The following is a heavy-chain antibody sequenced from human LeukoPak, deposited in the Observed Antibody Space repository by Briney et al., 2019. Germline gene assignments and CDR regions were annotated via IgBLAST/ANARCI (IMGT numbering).Heavy chain of an antibody. CDR2: IIPIFGTA. D-gene: IGHD3-3*01. CDR3: ARDQSVHDFWSGYNTGNQDAFDI. J-gene: IGHJ3*02. CDR1: GGTFSSYA. V-gene: IGHV1-69*13. Sequence: ASVKVSCKASGGTFSSYAISWVRQAPGQGLEWMGGIIPIFGTANYAQKFQGRVTITADESTSTAYMELSSLRSEDTAVYYCARDQSVHDFWSGYNTGNQDAFDIWGQGTMVTVSS.